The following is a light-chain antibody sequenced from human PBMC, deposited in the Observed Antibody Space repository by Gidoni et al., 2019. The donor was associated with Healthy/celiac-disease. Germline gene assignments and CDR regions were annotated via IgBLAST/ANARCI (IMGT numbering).Light chain of an antibody. CDR1: SSDVGGYNY. CDR2: EVS. Sequence: QSALTQPPSASGSPGQSVTISCTGTSSDVGGYNYVSWYQQHPGKAPKLMSYEVSKRPSGVPDRFSGSKSGNTASLTVSGLQAEDEADYYCSSYAGRVVFGGGTKLTVL. V-gene: IGLV2-8*01. CDR3: SSYAGRVV. J-gene: IGLJ2*01.